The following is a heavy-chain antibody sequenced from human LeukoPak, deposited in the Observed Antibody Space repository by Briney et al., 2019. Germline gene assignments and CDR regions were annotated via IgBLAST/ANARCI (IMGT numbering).Heavy chain of an antibody. V-gene: IGHV4-34*01. CDR1: GGSFSGYY. Sequence: SKTLSLTCAVYGGSFSGYYWSWIRQPPGKGLEWIGEINHSGSTNYNPSLKSRVTISVDTSKNQFTLKLSSVTAADTAVYYCAGGLVYMDVWGKGTTVTVSS. CDR2: INHSGST. J-gene: IGHJ6*03. CDR3: AGGLVYMDV. D-gene: IGHD2-15*01.